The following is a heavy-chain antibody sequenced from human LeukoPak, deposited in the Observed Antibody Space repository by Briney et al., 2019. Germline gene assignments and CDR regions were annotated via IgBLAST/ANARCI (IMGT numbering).Heavy chain of an antibody. J-gene: IGHJ4*02. Sequence: ASVKVSCKASGYTFTSYGISWVRQAPGQGLEWMGWISAYNGDTNYAQKFQGRVTITADESTSTAYMELSSLRSEDTAVYYCARSIMVRGVLYYFDYWGQGTLVTVSS. D-gene: IGHD3-10*01. CDR2: ISAYNGDT. CDR1: GYTFTSYG. CDR3: ARSIMVRGVLYYFDY. V-gene: IGHV1-18*01.